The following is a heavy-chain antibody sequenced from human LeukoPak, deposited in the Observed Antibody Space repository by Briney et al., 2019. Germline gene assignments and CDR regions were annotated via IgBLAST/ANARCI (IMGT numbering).Heavy chain of an antibody. CDR3: ARIYYDFWSGLGMDV. CDR1: GGSFSGYY. D-gene: IGHD3-3*01. CDR2: IYYSGST. Sequence: SETLSLTCAVYGGSFSGYYWSWIRQPPGKGLEWIGYIYYSGSTYYNPSLKSRVTISVDTSKNQFSLKLSSVTAADTAVYYCARIYYDFWSGLGMDVWGQGTTVTVSS. V-gene: IGHV4-30-4*01. J-gene: IGHJ6*02.